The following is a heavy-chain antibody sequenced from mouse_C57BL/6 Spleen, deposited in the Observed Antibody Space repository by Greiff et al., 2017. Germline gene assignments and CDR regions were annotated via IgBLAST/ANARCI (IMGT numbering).Heavy chain of an antibody. D-gene: IGHD1-1*01. CDR2: IDPNSGGT. J-gene: IGHJ2*01. CDR1: GYTFTSYW. CDR3: ARPSYYYGIDY. V-gene: IGHV1-72*01. Sequence: QVQLQQPGAELVKPGASVKLSCNASGYTFTSYWMHWVKQRPGRGLEWIGRIDPNSGGTKYNEKFKSKATLTVDKPSSTAYMQLSSLTSEDSAVYYCARPSYYYGIDYWGQGTTLTVSS.